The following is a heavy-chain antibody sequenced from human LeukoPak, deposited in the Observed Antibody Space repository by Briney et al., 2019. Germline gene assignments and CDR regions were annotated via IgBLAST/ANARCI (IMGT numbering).Heavy chain of an antibody. CDR1: GYTFSNFD. V-gene: IGHV1-8*02. J-gene: IGHJ6*03. Sequence: ASVKVSCKASGYTFSNFDVNWVRQAPGQGLEWMAWVNPGSGDTGYEGKFQARLTMSSNTSITTASMELSSLTSEDTAVYYCARSRRGYYMDVWGKGTTVIVSS. CDR3: ARSRRGYYMDV. CDR2: VNPGSGDT.